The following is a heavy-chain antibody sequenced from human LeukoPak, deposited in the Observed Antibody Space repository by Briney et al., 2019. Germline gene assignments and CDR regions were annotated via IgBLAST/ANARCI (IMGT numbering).Heavy chain of an antibody. V-gene: IGHV3-21*01. J-gene: IGHJ6*03. CDR2: ISGSSSYI. Sequence: GGSLRLSCAASGFTFSSYSMNWVRQAPGKGLEWVSSISGSSSYIYYADSVKGRFTISRNNAKNSLYLQMNSLRAEDTAVYYCARDLAAADYYYYYYMDVWGKGTTVTVSS. CDR1: GFTFSSYS. D-gene: IGHD6-13*01. CDR3: ARDLAAADYYYYYYMDV.